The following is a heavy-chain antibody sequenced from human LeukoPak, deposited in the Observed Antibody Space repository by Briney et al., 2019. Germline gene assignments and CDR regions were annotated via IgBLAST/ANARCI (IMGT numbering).Heavy chain of an antibody. CDR2: IYYSGST. D-gene: IGHD5-18*01. CDR3: ARSPLVDTAMVTVSGLFDP. Sequence: ASETLCLTCTVSGGSVSSGSYYRSWIRQPPGKGLEWIGYIYYSGSTNYNPSLKSRVTISVDTSKNQFSLKLSSVTAADTAVYYCARSPLVDTAMVTVSGLFDPWGQGTLVTVSS. V-gene: IGHV4-61*01. J-gene: IGHJ5*02. CDR1: GGSVSSGSYY.